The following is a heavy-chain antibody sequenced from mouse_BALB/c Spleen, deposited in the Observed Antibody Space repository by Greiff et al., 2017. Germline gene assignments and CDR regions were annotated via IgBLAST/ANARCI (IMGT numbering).Heavy chain of an antibody. CDR3: ARGSGIAY. CDR2: ISYSGST. CDR1: GYSITSDYA. D-gene: IGHD3-1*01. V-gene: IGHV3-2*02. J-gene: IGHJ3*01. Sequence: EVQLVESGPGLVKPSQSLSLTCTVTGYSITSDYAWNWIRQFPGNKLEWMGYISYSGSTSYNPSLKSRISITRDTSKNQFFLQLNSVTTEDTATYYCARGSGIAYWGQGTLVTVSA.